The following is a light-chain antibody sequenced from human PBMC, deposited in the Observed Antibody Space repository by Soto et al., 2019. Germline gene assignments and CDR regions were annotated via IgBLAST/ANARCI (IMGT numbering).Light chain of an antibody. CDR1: RTDVDGYDY. CDR2: DVN. Sequence: QSALTQPASVSGSPVQSITISCTGARTDVDGYDYVTWYQQHPGQAPKLMIYDVNNRPSGVSHRFSGSKSGDTASLTISGLQAEDDADYYCSSYTASAPFYIFGTGTKLTVL. J-gene: IGLJ1*01. CDR3: SSYTASAPFYI. V-gene: IGLV2-14*03.